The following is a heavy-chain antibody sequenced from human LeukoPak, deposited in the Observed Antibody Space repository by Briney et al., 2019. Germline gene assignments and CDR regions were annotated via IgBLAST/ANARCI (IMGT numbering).Heavy chain of an antibody. D-gene: IGHD6-13*01. J-gene: IGHJ5*02. CDR1: GGTFSSYA. V-gene: IGHV1-69*05. Sequence: ASVKVSCKASGGTFSSYAISWVRQAPGQGLEWMGGIIPIFGTANYAQKFQGRVTITTDESTSTAYMELSSLRSEDTAVYYCASGSSGYNWFDPWGQGTLVTVSS. CDR3: ASGSSGYNWFDP. CDR2: IIPIFGTA.